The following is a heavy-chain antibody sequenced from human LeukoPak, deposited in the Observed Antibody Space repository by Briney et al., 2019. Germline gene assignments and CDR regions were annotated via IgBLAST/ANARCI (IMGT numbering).Heavy chain of an antibody. Sequence: SETLSLTCTVSGGSISSYYWSWIRQPPGKGLEWIGYIYYSGSTNYNPSLKSRVTISVDTSKNQFSLKLSSVTAADTAVYYCARGQTTMTNWGQGTLVTVSS. D-gene: IGHD4-17*01. CDR3: ARGQTTMTN. J-gene: IGHJ4*02. CDR2: IYYSGST. V-gene: IGHV4-59*01. CDR1: GGSISSYY.